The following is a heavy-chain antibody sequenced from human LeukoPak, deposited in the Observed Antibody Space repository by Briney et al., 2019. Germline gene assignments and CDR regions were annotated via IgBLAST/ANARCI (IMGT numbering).Heavy chain of an antibody. CDR3: VQSTAWYRSSWYLMY. D-gene: IGHD6-13*01. V-gene: IGHV3-23*01. CDR2: IGSGTNGRT. CDR1: GFAFSSYA. Sequence: QPGGSLRLSCAASGFAFSSYAMTWVRQAPGKGLEWVSGIGSGTNGRTYYAESVKGRFSISRDNSKDTLSLQMNSLRADDSAIYYCVQSTAWYRSSWYLMYWGQGILVTVSS. J-gene: IGHJ4*02.